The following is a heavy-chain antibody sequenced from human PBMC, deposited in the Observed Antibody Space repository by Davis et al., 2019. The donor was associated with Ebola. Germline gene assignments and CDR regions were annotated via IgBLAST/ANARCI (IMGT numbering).Heavy chain of an antibody. CDR2: IQNAYST. J-gene: IGHJ3*01. Sequence: GESLKISCVASGFSVSNNYMNWVRQAPGKGLEWVSVIQNAYSTYYADSVKGRFTISRDNSKNTVYLQMTGLRAEDTAVYYCARAEDDYGDYLDAFDVWGQGTLVTVSS. CDR1: GFSVSNNY. CDR3: ARAEDDYGDYLDAFDV. D-gene: IGHD4-17*01. V-gene: IGHV3-53*01.